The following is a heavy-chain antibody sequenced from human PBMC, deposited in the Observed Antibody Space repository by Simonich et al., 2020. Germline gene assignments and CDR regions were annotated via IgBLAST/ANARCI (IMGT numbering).Heavy chain of an antibody. CDR2: TNPNRGGT. CDR3: ATGIAARYYYYGMDV. CDR1: GYTFTGYY. D-gene: IGHD6-6*01. J-gene: IGHJ6*02. Sequence: QVQLVQSGAEVKKPGASVKVSCKASGYTFTGYYMHWVRQAPGQALDSTGRTNPNRGGTNYAQKFKGRVTMTRDTSISTAYMELSRLRSDDTAVYYRATGIAARYYYYGMDVWGQGTTVTVSS. V-gene: IGHV1-2*06.